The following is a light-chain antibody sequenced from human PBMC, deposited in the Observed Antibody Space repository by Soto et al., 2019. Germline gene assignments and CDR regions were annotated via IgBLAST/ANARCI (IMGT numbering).Light chain of an antibody. CDR3: QHYGDSPTWT. CDR1: QSISSSY. Sequence: EIVLTQSPGTLSLSPGKRATLSCRASQSISSSYLAWYQQRPGQAPRLLIYGASSRATGIPDRFSGSGSETDFTLTISRLEPEDFAVYYCQHYGDSPTWTCGQGNKGDIK. V-gene: IGKV3-20*01. CDR2: GAS. J-gene: IGKJ1*01.